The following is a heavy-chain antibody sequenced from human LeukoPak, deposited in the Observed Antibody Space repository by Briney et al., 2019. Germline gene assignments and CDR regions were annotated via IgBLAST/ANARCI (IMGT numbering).Heavy chain of an antibody. CDR1: GGSISSDY. CDR3: ARFSWYIDC. V-gene: IGHV4-59*01. J-gene: IGHJ4*02. CDR2: IYYSGST. Sequence: PSETLSLTCTVSGGSISSDYWSWIRQPPGKGLEWIGYIYYSGSTKYIPSLQSRVTMSLDTSKNQFSLKLTSMTAVDTAVYYCARFSWYIDCWGQGTLVTVSS.